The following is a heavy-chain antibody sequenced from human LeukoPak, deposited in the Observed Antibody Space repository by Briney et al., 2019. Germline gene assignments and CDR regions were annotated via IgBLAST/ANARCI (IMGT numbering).Heavy chain of an antibody. Sequence: GGSLRLSCAASGFTFDDYGMSWVRQAPGKGLEWVSGINWNGGSTGYADSVKGRFTISRDNAKNSLYLQMNSLRAEDTALYYCAREYYYDSSGYVIDAFDIWGQGTMVTVSS. V-gene: IGHV3-20*04. D-gene: IGHD3-22*01. CDR3: AREYYYDSSGYVIDAFDI. CDR2: INWNGGST. CDR1: GFTFDDYG. J-gene: IGHJ3*02.